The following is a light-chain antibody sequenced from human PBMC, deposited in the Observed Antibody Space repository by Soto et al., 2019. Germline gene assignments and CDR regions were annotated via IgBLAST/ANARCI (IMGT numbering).Light chain of an antibody. V-gene: IGKV1-5*03. CDR1: QSISSW. J-gene: IGKJ1*01. Sequence: DIQMTQSPSTLSASVGDRVTITCRASQSISSWLAWYQQKPGKAPKLLIYKASSLESGVPSRFSGSGSGTEFTLTSISLQPEDFATYYCQHYNSYSEAFGQGTKVDIK. CDR2: KAS. CDR3: QHYNSYSEA.